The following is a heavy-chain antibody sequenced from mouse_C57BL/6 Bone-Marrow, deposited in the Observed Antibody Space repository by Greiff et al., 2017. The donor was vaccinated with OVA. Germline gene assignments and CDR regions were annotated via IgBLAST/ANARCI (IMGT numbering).Heavy chain of an antibody. Sequence: VQLQQPGAELVKPGASVKLSCKASGYTFTSYGMHWVRQRPGQGLEWIGMIHPNSGSTNYNEKFKSKATLTVDKSSSTAYMQLSSLTSEDSAVYYCARSGSSRYWYFDVWGTGTTVTVSS. CDR2: IHPNSGST. V-gene: IGHV1-64*01. CDR1: GYTFTSYG. J-gene: IGHJ1*03. CDR3: ARSGSSRYWYFDV. D-gene: IGHD1-1*01.